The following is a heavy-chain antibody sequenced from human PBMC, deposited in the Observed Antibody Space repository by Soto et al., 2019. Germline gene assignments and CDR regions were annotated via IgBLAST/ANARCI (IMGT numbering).Heavy chain of an antibody. CDR3: ARVRSSSSRNYYCYYYMDV. CDR2: ISSSSSTI. Sequence: EVQLVESGGGLVQPGGSLRLSCAASGFTFSSYSMNWVRQTPGKGLEWVSYISSSSSTIYYADSVKGRFTISRDNAKNSLYLQMNSLRAEDTAVYSCARVRSSSSRNYYCYYYMDVWGKGTTVTVSS. D-gene: IGHD6-6*01. CDR1: GFTFSSYS. J-gene: IGHJ6*03. V-gene: IGHV3-48*01.